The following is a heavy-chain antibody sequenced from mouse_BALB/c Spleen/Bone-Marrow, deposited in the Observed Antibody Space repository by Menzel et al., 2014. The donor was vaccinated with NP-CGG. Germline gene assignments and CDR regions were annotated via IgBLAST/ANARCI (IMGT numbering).Heavy chain of an antibody. CDR3: ARGNGSYGFDY. V-gene: IGHV1-87*01. CDR1: GYTFTSYW. Sequence: VKLMEPGAELARPGASVKLSCKASGYTFTSYWMQWVKQRPGQGLEWIGAIYPGDGDTRHAQKFKGEATLTADKSSNTAYMQLSSLASEDSAVYYCARGNGSYGFDYWGQGTTLTVSS. D-gene: IGHD2-12*01. J-gene: IGHJ2*01. CDR2: IYPGDGDT.